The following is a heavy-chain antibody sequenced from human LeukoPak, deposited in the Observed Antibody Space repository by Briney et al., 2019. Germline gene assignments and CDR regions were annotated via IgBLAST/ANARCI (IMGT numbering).Heavy chain of an antibody. CDR2: IIPIFGTA. Sequence: SVKVSCKASGGTFSSYAISWVRQAPGRGLEWMGGIIPIFGTANYAQKFQGRVTITADKSTSTAYMELSSLRSEDTAVYYCASPSSGWYHENYYYYYMDVWGKGTTVTVSS. D-gene: IGHD6-19*01. J-gene: IGHJ6*03. CDR3: ASPSSGWYHENYYYYYMDV. V-gene: IGHV1-69*06. CDR1: GGTFSSYA.